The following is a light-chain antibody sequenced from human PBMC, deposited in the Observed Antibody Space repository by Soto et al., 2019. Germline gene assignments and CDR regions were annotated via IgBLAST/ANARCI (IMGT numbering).Light chain of an antibody. CDR1: SSDIGSYNL. V-gene: IGLV2-23*02. CDR2: DDT. Sequence: QSALTQPASVSGSPGQSITISCTGTSSDIGSYNLVSWYQQHPGRAPKLMIYDDTKRPSGVSNRFSGSKSGNTPSLTISGLQAEDEADYYCCSYASSSAFRRVFGGGTKLTVL. CDR3: CSYASSSAFRRV. J-gene: IGLJ3*02.